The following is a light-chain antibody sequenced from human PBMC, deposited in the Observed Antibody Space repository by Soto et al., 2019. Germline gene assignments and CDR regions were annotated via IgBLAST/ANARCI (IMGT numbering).Light chain of an antibody. J-gene: IGKJ2*01. Sequence: DIQMTQSPSTLSASVGDRVTITCRASQSISSWLSWYQQKPGKAPKLLIYKASSLESGVPSRFSGSGSRTEVTLTISSLQPDDFATDYCQQYNSYPYTFGQGTKLEIK. CDR1: QSISSW. CDR3: QQYNSYPYT. V-gene: IGKV1-5*03. CDR2: KAS.